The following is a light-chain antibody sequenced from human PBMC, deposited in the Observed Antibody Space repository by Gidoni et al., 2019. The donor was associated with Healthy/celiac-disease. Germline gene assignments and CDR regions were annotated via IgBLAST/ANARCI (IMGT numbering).Light chain of an antibody. V-gene: IGLV3-21*02. J-gene: IGLJ2*01. CDR1: NIGSKS. CDR3: QVWDSSSDHPGV. CDR2: DDS. Sequence: SYVLPQPPSVSVAPGQTARITCGGNNIGSKSVHWYQQKPGQAPVLVVYDDSDRPSAIPERFSGSNAGNTATLTISRVEAGDEADYYCQVWDSSSDHPGVFGGGTKLTV.